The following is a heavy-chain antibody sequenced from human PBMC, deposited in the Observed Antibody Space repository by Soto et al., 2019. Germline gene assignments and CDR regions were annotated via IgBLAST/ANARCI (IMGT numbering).Heavy chain of an antibody. CDR1: AFTFSSYS. J-gene: IGHJ6*02. CDR2: IWYDGSDK. CDR3: ARGMAGIRYVYYGMDV. V-gene: IGHV3-33*01. Sequence: GGSLRLSCAASAFTFSSYSMHWVRQAPGKGLEWVAVIWYDGSDKNYADSVKGRFTISRDNSKNTMYLQMNSLRAEDTAVYYCARGMAGIRYVYYGMDVWGQGTTVTVSS. D-gene: IGHD6-19*01.